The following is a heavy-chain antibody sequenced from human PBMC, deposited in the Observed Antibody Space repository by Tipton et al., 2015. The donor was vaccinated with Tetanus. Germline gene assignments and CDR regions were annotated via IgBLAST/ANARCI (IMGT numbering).Heavy chain of an antibody. V-gene: IGHV4-31*03. CDR3: ARGLPREPWYFDY. CDR2: IYYTALT. D-gene: IGHD1-26*01. Sequence: GLVKPSETLSLTCTVSGASINAGGYLWTWVRQHSGKGLEWIGNIYYTALTSYTPSLSGRVTISVDTSKNQFSLSLTSVTAADTAVYYCARGLPREPWYFDYWGQGMQVTVSS. CDR1: GASINAGGYL. J-gene: IGHJ4*02.